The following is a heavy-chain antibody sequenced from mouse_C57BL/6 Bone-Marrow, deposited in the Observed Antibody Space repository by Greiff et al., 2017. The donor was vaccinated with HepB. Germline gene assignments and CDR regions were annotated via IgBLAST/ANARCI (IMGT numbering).Heavy chain of an antibody. V-gene: IGHV5-4*03. J-gene: IGHJ2*01. D-gene: IGHD2-3*01. CDR1: GFTFSSYA. CDR2: ISDGGSYT. Sequence: EVKLMESGGGLVKPGGSLKLSCAASGFTFSSYAMSWVRQTPEKRLEWVATISDGGSYTYYPDNVKGRFTISRDNAKNNLYLQMSHLKSEDTAMYYCARGAHDGYPYYFDYWGQGTTLTVSS. CDR3: ARGAHDGYPYYFDY.